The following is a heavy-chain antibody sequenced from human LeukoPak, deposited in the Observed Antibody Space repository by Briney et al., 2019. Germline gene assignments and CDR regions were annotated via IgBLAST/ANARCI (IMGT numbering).Heavy chain of an antibody. CDR2: INPNSGST. CDR1: GYTFTSYG. V-gene: IGHV1-2*02. D-gene: IGHD3-22*01. CDR3: ARSGYDSSGYYVYFDY. Sequence: ASVKVSCKASGYTFTSYGISWVRQAPGQGLEWMGWINPNSGSTNYAQKFQGRVTMTRNTSISTAYMELSRLRSDDTAVYYCARSGYDSSGYYVYFDYWGQGTLVTVSS. J-gene: IGHJ4*02.